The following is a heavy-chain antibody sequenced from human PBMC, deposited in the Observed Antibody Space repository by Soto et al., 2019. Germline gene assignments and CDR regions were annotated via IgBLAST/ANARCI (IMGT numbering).Heavy chain of an antibody. V-gene: IGHV3-7*01. CDR1: GFTFSSYS. CDR2: IKEDGSEK. Sequence: PGGSLRLSCAASGFTFSSYSMNWVRQAPGKGLEWVAKIKEDGSEKYYVDSVKGRFTISRDNAKNSLYLQMNSLRAEDTAVYYWARGQVQLLWGQGDLVTVSX. J-gene: IGHJ4*02. D-gene: IGHD1-1*01. CDR3: ARGQVQLL.